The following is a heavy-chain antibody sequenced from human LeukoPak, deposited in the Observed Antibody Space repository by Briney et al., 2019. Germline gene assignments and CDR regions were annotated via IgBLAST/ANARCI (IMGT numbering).Heavy chain of an antibody. CDR1: GFTFSSYS. D-gene: IGHD3-16*02. Sequence: PGGSLRLSCAASGFTFSSYSMNWVRQAPGKGLEWVSYISSSSSTIYYADSVKGRFTISRDNAKNSLYLQMNSLRAEDTAVYYCARGMAMITFGGVIAIDAFDIWGQGTMVTVSS. V-gene: IGHV3-48*01. CDR2: ISSSSSTI. CDR3: ARGMAMITFGGVIAIDAFDI. J-gene: IGHJ3*02.